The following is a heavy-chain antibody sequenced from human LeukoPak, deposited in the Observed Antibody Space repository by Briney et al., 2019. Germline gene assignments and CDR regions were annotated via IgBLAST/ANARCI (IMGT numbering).Heavy chain of an antibody. CDR2: INHSVRD. Sequence: SETLSLTCAVYGASFSGYYWSWIRQPPGKGREWIGEINHSVRDKYNQSLKSRVTISVDTSNTQFSMKPSSVTAADTAVYYCARRAYSSSHYGDYWGQGTLVTVSS. D-gene: IGHD6-13*01. V-gene: IGHV4-34*01. CDR3: ARRAYSSSHYGDY. CDR1: GASFSGYY. J-gene: IGHJ4*02.